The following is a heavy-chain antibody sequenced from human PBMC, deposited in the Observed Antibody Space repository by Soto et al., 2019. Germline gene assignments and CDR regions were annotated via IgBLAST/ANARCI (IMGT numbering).Heavy chain of an antibody. CDR2: IYYSGST. V-gene: IGHV4-31*03. D-gene: IGHD3-22*01. Sequence: SETLSLTCTVSGGSISSGGYYWSWIRQHPGKGLEWIGYIYYSGSTYYNPSLKSRVTISVDTSKNQFSLKLSSVTAADTAVYYCARDRAPYDSSGYYDAFDIWRQGTMVTVSS. J-gene: IGHJ3*02. CDR3: ARDRAPYDSSGYYDAFDI. CDR1: GGSISSGGYY.